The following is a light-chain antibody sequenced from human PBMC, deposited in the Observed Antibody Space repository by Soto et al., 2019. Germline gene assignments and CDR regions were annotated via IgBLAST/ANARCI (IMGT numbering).Light chain of an antibody. CDR2: GAS. CDR3: QQFDSSLYT. CDR1: QSVSSSY. Sequence: EIVLTQSPGTLSLSPGERATLSCRASQSVSSSYLAWYQQKPGQAPRLLIYGASSRATGIPDRFSGSGSGTDFTLTIGRLEPADFAVYYCQQFDSSLYTFGQGTKLEIK. V-gene: IGKV3-20*01. J-gene: IGKJ2*01.